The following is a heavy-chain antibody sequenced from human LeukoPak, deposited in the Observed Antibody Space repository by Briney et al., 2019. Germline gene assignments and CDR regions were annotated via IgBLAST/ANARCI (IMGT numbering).Heavy chain of an antibody. D-gene: IGHD6-6*01. CDR1: GYSISSGYY. V-gene: IGHV4-38-2*02. CDR2: IYHSGST. J-gene: IGHJ5*02. CDR3: ARDGHSGSSFWFDP. Sequence: SETLSLTCAVSGYSISSGYYWGWIRQPPGKGLEWIGSIYHSGSTYYNPSLKSRVTISVDTSKNQFSLKLSSVTAAVTAVYYCARDGHSGSSFWFDPWGQGTLVTVSS.